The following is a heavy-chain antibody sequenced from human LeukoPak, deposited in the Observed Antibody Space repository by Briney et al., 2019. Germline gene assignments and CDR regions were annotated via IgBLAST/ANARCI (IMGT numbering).Heavy chain of an antibody. D-gene: IGHD3-22*01. CDR3: ARGNYYDSSSFDY. CDR1: GFTVSSNY. Sequence: GGSLRLSCAASGFTVSSNYMSWVRQAPGKGLEWVSVIYSGGSTYYADSVKGRFTISRDNSKNTLYLQINSLRAGDTAVYYCARGNYYDSSSFDYWGQGTLVTVSS. V-gene: IGHV3-66*01. J-gene: IGHJ4*02. CDR2: IYSGGST.